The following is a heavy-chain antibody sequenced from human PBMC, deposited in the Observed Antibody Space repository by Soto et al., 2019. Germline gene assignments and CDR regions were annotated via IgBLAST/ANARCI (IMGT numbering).Heavy chain of an antibody. CDR2: IYWYDDK. D-gene: IGHD4-17*01. J-gene: IGHJ4*02. CDR3: VHSTTVTTGGDY. Sequence: QITWKESGTTLVKPTQTLTLTCTFSGFSLSTTGVGVGWIRQPRGKALDWLALIYWYDDKLYSPALKTRLTITKDDHKNQVVLTMTIRDPIDAATYYCVHSTTVTTGGDYLGQGTLVTGSS. CDR1: GFSLSTTGVG. V-gene: IGHV2-5*01.